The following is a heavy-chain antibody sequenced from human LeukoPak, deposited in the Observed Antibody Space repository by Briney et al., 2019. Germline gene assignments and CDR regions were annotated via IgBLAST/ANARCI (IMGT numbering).Heavy chain of an antibody. V-gene: IGHV3-23*01. CDR3: AKDCSSTSCYAFWA. J-gene: IGHJ4*02. CDR1: GFNFDIFA. Sequence: GGSLRLSCAASGFNFDIFAMTWVRQAPGKGLEWVSAIGSSGSTYYADSVKGRFTISRDNSKNTLYLQMNSLRAEDTAVYYCAKDCSSTSCYAFWAWGQGTLVTVSS. D-gene: IGHD2-2*01. CDR2: IGSSGST.